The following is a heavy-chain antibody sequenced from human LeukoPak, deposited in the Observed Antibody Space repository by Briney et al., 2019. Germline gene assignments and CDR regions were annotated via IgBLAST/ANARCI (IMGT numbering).Heavy chain of an antibody. Sequence: GGSLRLSCAASGFTFSSHAMSWVRQAPGKGLEWVSAISGSGGSTYYADSVKGRFTISRDNSKNTLYLQMNSLRAEDTAVYYCAVGIAARPFDYWGQGTLVTVSS. V-gene: IGHV3-23*01. CDR2: ISGSGGST. CDR3: AVGIAARPFDY. CDR1: GFTFSSHA. J-gene: IGHJ4*02. D-gene: IGHD6-6*01.